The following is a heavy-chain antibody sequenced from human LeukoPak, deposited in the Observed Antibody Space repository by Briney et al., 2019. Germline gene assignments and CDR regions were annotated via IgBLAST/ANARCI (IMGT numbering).Heavy chain of an antibody. D-gene: IGHD3-10*01. CDR3: ARSPEWFGESRNYYFDY. CDR2: ISAYNGNT. J-gene: IGHJ4*02. Sequence: GASVKVSCKASGHTFTSYGITWVRQAPGQGLEWMGWISAYNGNTNYAQKFQGRVTMTTDTSTSTAYMELRSLRFDDTAVYYCARSPEWFGESRNYYFDYWGQGTLVTVSS. CDR1: GHTFTSYG. V-gene: IGHV1-18*01.